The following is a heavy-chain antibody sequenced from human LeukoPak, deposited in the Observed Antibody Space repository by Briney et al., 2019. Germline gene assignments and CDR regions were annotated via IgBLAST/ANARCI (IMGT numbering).Heavy chain of an antibody. CDR1: GYTFTGYY. V-gene: IGHV1-2*02. D-gene: IGHD2-15*01. Sequence: GASVKVSCKASGYTFTGYYMHWVRQAPGQGLEWMGWINPNSGGTNYAQKFQGRVTMTRDTSISTAYMELSRLRSDDTAVYYWARVGHNCSGGSCTGPFDYWGQGTLVTVSS. CDR2: INPNSGGT. CDR3: ARVGHNCSGGSCTGPFDY. J-gene: IGHJ4*02.